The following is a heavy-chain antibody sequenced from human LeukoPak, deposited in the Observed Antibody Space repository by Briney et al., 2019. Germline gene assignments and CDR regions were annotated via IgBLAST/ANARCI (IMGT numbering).Heavy chain of an antibody. V-gene: IGHV3-30-3*01. CDR3: ARVARGYSGYDPDYYYYYMDV. D-gene: IGHD5-12*01. J-gene: IGHJ6*03. CDR2: ISYDGSNK. CDR1: GFTFSSYA. Sequence: GRSLRLSRVASGFTFSSYAMHWVRQAPGKGLEWVAVISYDGSNKYYADSVKGRFTISRDNSKNTLYLQMNSLRAEDTAVYYCARVARGYSGYDPDYYYYYMDVWGKGTTVTVSS.